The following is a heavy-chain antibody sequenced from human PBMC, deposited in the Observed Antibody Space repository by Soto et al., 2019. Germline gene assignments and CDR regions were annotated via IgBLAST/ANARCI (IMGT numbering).Heavy chain of an antibody. Sequence: GGSLRLSCAATGFTFSNYGMHWVRQAPGKGLEWVAVISDDGVSKYYADSVQGRFTISRDNSESAVFLQMNSLRPDDTALYFCARAYYFGSGTSYTLYYWGQGTQVTVSS. CDR3: ARAYYFGSGTSYTLYY. D-gene: IGHD3-10*01. CDR1: GFTFSNYG. CDR2: ISDDGVSK. V-gene: IGHV3-30*03. J-gene: IGHJ4*02.